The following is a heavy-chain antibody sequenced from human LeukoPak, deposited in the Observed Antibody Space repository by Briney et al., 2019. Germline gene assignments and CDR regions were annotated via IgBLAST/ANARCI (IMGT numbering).Heavy chain of an antibody. Sequence: GGSLRLSCAASGFTFSSYWMSWVRQAPGKGLEWVSYISSSSSTIYYADSVKGRFTISRDNAKNSLYLQMNSLRAEDTAVYYCAREAVTTEVYGMDVWGQGTTVTVSS. CDR1: GFTFSSYW. D-gene: IGHD4-23*01. J-gene: IGHJ6*02. CDR2: ISSSSSTI. V-gene: IGHV3-48*01. CDR3: AREAVTTEVYGMDV.